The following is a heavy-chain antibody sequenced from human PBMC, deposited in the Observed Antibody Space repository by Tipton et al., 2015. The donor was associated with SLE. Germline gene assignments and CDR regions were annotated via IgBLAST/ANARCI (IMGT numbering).Heavy chain of an antibody. CDR3: ARGISYYGMDV. CDR1: GFTFSNYA. V-gene: IGHV4-34*01. CDR2: INHSGST. Sequence: LRLSCAASGFTFSNYAMTWVRQAPGKGLEWIGEINHSGSTNYNPSLKSRVTISVDTSKNQFSLKLSSVTAADTAVYYCARGISYYGMDVWGQGTTVTVSS. J-gene: IGHJ6*02.